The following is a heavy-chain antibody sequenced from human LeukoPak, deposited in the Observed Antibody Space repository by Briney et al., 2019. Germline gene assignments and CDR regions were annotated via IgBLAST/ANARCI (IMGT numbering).Heavy chain of an antibody. CDR3: AKDLHSSGYYSLFSFQH. CDR2: ISGSGGST. D-gene: IGHD3-22*01. Sequence: GGSLRLSCAASGFTFSSYAMSWVRQAPGKGLEWVSAISGSGGSTYYADSVKGRFTISRDNSKNTLYLQMNSLRAEDTAVYYCAKDLHSSGYYSLFSFQHWGQGTLVTVSS. J-gene: IGHJ1*01. CDR1: GFTFSSYA. V-gene: IGHV3-23*01.